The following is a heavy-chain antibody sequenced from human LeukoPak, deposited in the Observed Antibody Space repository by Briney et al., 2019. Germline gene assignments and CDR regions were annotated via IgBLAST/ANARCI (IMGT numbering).Heavy chain of an antibody. CDR3: ARSAPRYCSSTSCYGGLLEFDP. Sequence: SETLSLTCTVSGGSISSSNYYWGWIRQPPGKGLECIGSIHYRGNTYYNPSLKSRVTISVDTSKNQFSLKLSSVTAADTAVYYCARSAPRYCSSTSCYGGLLEFDPWGQGTLVTVSS. V-gene: IGHV4-39*01. J-gene: IGHJ5*02. D-gene: IGHD2-2*01. CDR1: GGSISSSNYY. CDR2: IHYRGNT.